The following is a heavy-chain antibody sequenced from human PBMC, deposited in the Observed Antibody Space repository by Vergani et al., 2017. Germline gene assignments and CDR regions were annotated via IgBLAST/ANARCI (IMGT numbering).Heavy chain of an antibody. Sequence: QLQLQESGPGLVKPSETLSLICTVSGGSINPSSSFWGWIRQSPGKGLEWIGSIYYVGRTYYIPSLQSRATVYVDTSKNQFPLNLTSVTAADTAVYYCARGGGDNWYFDLWGHGTLVTVSS. CDR3: ARGGGDNWYFDL. V-gene: IGHV4-39*01. J-gene: IGHJ2*01. CDR1: GGSINPSSSF. D-gene: IGHD3-16*01. CDR2: IYYVGRT.